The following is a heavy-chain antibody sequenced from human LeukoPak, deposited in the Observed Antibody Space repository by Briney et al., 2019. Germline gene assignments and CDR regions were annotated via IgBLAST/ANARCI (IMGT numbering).Heavy chain of an antibody. J-gene: IGHJ2*01. D-gene: IGHD1-7*01. V-gene: IGHV4-4*07. CDR1: GGSISSYF. Sequence: SETLSLTCTVSGGSISSYFWSWIRQPAGKGLEWIGRIHTSGSTNYNSSLKTRVAMSLDTSKNQSSLNLTSVTAADTAVYYCARGTRESRYFDLWGRGTPVTVSS. CDR2: IHTSGST. CDR3: ARGTRESRYFDL.